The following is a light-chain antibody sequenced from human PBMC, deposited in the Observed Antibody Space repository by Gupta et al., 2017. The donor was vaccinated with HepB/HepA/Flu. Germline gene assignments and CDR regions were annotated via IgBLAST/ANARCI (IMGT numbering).Light chain of an antibody. J-gene: IGKJ1*01. CDR3: QQGDDTPRT. CDR1: QSAFYSPRNKNL. V-gene: IGKV4-1*01. Sequence: DSVLTRSHKCVHLSLGESATINCNAIQSAFYSPRNKNLLTWHQQKPGQPPKVLLYWASSRESGVPDRFSSRRSGADFSVTVSNRHAEDVAFFYCQQGDDTPRTFGQGTKVEMK. CDR2: WAS.